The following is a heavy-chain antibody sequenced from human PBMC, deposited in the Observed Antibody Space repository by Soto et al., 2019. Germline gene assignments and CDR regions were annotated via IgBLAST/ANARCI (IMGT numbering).Heavy chain of an antibody. D-gene: IGHD4-4*01. CDR1: GYTFTGYY. CDR2: INPNSGGT. J-gene: IGHJ6*02. V-gene: IGHV1-2*02. CDR3: ARDTGTTVRIRYYYYGMDV. Sequence: QVQLVQSGAEVKKPGASVKVSCKASGYTFTGYYMHWVRQAPGQGLEWMGWINPNSGGTNYAQKFQGRVTITADESTSTAYMELSSLRSEDTAVYYCARDTGTTVRIRYYYYGMDVWGQGTTVTVSS.